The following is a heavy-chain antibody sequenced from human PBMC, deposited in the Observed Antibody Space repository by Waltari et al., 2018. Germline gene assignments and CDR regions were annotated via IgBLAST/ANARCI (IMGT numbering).Heavy chain of an antibody. J-gene: IGHJ5*02. V-gene: IGHV1-2*02. CDR3: AREVKDIVVVTGAIDGWFDP. Sequence: QVHLVQSGAEVKRPGASVKVSCRTSGYTFTGYYIHWVRQAPGPGLEWRGGINPNSGGTNYAQKFQGRVTMTRDTSSSTAYMEVSRLRLDDTAMYYCAREVKDIVVVTGAIDGWFDPWGQGTLVTGSS. CDR1: GYTFTGYY. CDR2: INPNSGGT. D-gene: IGHD2-2*01.